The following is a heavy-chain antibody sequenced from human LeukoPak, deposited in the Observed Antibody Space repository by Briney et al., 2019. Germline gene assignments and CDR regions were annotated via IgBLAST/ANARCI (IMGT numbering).Heavy chain of an antibody. D-gene: IGHD6-13*01. Sequence: ASVKVSCKASGYTFTGYYMHWVRQAPGQGLEWMGWINPNSGGTNYAQKFQGWVTMTRDTSISTAYMELSRLRSDDTAVYYCAREGAAAGTEYYLGYWGRGPLVTVSS. J-gene: IGHJ4*02. CDR3: AREGAAAGTEYYLGY. CDR2: INPNSGGT. CDR1: GYTFTGYY. V-gene: IGHV1-2*04.